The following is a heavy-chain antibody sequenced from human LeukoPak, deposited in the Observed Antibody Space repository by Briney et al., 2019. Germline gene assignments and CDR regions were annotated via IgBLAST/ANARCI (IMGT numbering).Heavy chain of an antibody. J-gene: IGHJ6*02. CDR1: GGSLSNYY. Sequence: PETLSLTCTVSGGSLSNYYWNWIRQSPGKVLEWIGYIYYSGTTNSTQSLKGRVTISVDTSKSQFSLQLRSVTAADTAVYYCAREDPQTTVPEGMDVWGQGTTVIVSS. CDR3: AREDPQTTVPEGMDV. CDR2: IYYSGTT. D-gene: IGHD4-17*01. V-gene: IGHV4-59*01.